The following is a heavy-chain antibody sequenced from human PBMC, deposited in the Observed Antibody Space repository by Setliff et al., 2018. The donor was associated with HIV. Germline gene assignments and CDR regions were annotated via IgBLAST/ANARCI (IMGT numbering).Heavy chain of an antibody. CDR1: GFTFSSYE. J-gene: IGHJ6*03. CDR2: ISSGGSTV. Sequence: GSLRLSCVASGFTFSSYEMNWVRQAPGKGLEWISYISSGGSTVYYADSVKGRFTISRDNAKNSLSLQMNSLRAEDTAVYYCARASYSSSWYGQYYYYMDVWGKGTTVTVSS. D-gene: IGHD6-13*01. V-gene: IGHV3-48*03. CDR3: ARASYSSSWYGQYYYYMDV.